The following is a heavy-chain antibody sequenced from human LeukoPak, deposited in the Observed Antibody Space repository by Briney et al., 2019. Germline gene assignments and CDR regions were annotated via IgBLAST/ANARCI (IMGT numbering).Heavy chain of an antibody. D-gene: IGHD5-24*01. CDR1: GGTFSSYA. CDR2: IIPIFGTA. CDR3: ARAKPLKRGPDGSYYYYYMDV. V-gene: IGHV1-69*13. Sequence: GASVKVSCKASGGTFSSYAISWVRQAPGQGLEWMGGIIPIFGTANYAQKFQGRVTITADESTSTAYMELSSLRSEDTAVYYCARAKPLKRGPDGSYYYYYMDVWGKGTTVTISS. J-gene: IGHJ6*03.